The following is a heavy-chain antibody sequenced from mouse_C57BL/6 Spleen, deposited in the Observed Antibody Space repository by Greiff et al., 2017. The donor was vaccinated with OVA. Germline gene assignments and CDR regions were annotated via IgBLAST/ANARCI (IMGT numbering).Heavy chain of an antibody. D-gene: IGHD4-1*01. CDR2: INPSNGGT. Sequence: QVQLQQPGTELVKPGASVKLSCKASGYTFTSYWMHWVKQRPGQGLEWIGNINPSNGGTNYNEKFKSKATLTVDKSSSTAYMQLSSLTSEDSAVYDCAREELGREWFAYWGQGTLVTVSA. CDR3: AREELGREWFAY. J-gene: IGHJ3*01. CDR1: GYTFTSYW. V-gene: IGHV1-53*01.